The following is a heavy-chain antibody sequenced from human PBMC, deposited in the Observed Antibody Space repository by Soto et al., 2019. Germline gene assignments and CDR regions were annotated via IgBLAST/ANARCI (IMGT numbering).Heavy chain of an antibody. CDR3: ARGRLRTTGTTWFDP. CDR2: IIPIFGTA. V-gene: IGHV1-69*13. CDR1: GYTFTSYA. J-gene: IGHJ5*02. Sequence: GASVKVSCKASGYTFTSYAISWVRQAPGQGPEWMGGIIPIFGTANYAQKFQGRVTITADESTSTAYMELSSLRSEDTAVYYCARGRLRTTGTTWFDPWGQGTLVTVSS. D-gene: IGHD1-1*01.